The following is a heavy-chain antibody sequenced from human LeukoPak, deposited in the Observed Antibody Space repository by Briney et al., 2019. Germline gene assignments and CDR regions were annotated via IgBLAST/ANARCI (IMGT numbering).Heavy chain of an antibody. Sequence: GGSLRLSCAASGFTFSSYAMHWVRQAPGKGLEWVAVISYDGSNKYYADSVKGRFTISRDNSKNTLYLQMNSLRAEDTAVYYCAISVTTRVVWGQGTLVTVSS. CDR2: ISYDGSNK. J-gene: IGHJ4*02. D-gene: IGHD1-14*01. CDR3: AISVTTRVV. CDR1: GFTFSSYA. V-gene: IGHV3-30-3*01.